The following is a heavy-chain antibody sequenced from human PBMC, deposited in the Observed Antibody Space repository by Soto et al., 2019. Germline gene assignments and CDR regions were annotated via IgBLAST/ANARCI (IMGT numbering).Heavy chain of an antibody. Sequence: QVQLVESGGGVVQPGTSLRLSCAASGFTFTCCGMHWVRKVPGKGLEWVAIIWYDGSQEYYGDSVKGRFTVSRDNFKDMVYLQMNSLRVDDTAVYYCARDGYGARDHRSFDYWGQGILVTVSS. CDR1: GFTFTCCG. V-gene: IGHV3-33*01. CDR2: IWYDGSQE. CDR3: ARDGYGARDHRSFDY. D-gene: IGHD5-12*01. J-gene: IGHJ4*02.